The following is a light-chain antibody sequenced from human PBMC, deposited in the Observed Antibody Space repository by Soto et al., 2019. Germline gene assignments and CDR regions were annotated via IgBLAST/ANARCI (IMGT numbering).Light chain of an antibody. CDR2: GVS. V-gene: IGKV3-20*01. CDR3: QQYGNSPRT. CDR1: QSVNSNF. Sequence: EIVLTQSPGTLSLSPGERATLSCRASQSVNSNFFAWYQQKPGQAPRLLIFGVSSRAPGIPDRFTGSGSGTDFALTISGLEPEDFAIDYCQQYGNSPRTFGQGNKVEIK. J-gene: IGKJ2*01.